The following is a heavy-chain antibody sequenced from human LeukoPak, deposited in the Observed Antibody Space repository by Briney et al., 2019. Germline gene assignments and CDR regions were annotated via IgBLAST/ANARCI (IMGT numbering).Heavy chain of an antibody. D-gene: IGHD3-10*01. CDR1: GFSVSTSGVG. Sequence: SGPTLVKPTQTLTLTCTFSGFSVSTSGVGVGWIRQPPGKALEWLALIYLDDDKRYSPSLKSRLTITKDTSKNQVVLTMTNMDPVDTATYYCALSGTSYAFDIWGQGTMVAVSS. J-gene: IGHJ3*02. CDR3: ALSGTSYAFDI. V-gene: IGHV2-5*02. CDR2: IYLDDDK.